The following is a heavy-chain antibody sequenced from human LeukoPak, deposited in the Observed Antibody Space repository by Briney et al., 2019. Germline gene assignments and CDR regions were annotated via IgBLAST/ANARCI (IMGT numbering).Heavy chain of an antibody. V-gene: IGHV1-69*04. CDR3: ASGAAGTALDY. J-gene: IGHJ4*02. D-gene: IGHD6-13*01. Sequence: GASVKVSCKASGGTFSSYAISWVRQAPGQGLEWMGRIIPILGIANYAQKFQGRVTITADKSTSTAYMELSSLRSEDTAVYYCASGAAGTALDYWGQGTLVTVSS. CDR2: IIPILGIA. CDR1: GGTFSSYA.